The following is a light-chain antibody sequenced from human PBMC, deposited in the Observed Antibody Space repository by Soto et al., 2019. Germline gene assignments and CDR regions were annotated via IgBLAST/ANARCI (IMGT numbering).Light chain of an antibody. CDR2: AAS. Sequence: DIQMTQSPSSLSASVGDRVTITCRASQGITNFLAWYQQKPGTVPKLLIYAASTLQSGVPSRFSGSGFGTDFTLNISSLQPEDVATYYCQKYSSAPFTFGPGTNVDIK. J-gene: IGKJ3*01. V-gene: IGKV1-27*01. CDR3: QKYSSAPFT. CDR1: QGITNF.